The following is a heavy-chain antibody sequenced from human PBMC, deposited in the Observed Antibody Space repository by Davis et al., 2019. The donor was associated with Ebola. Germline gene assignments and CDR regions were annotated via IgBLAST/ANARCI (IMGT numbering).Heavy chain of an antibody. Sequence: GESLKISCAASGFTFSSYAMHWVRQAPGKGLEWVAVISYDGSNKYYADSVKGRFTISRDNSKNTLYLQMNSLRAEDTAVYYCAPQEGPRGMDVWGQGTTVTVSS. J-gene: IGHJ6*02. CDR3: APQEGPRGMDV. CDR1: GFTFSSYA. V-gene: IGHV3-30-3*01. CDR2: ISYDGSNK.